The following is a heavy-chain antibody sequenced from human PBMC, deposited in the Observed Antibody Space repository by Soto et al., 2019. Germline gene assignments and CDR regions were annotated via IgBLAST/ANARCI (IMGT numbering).Heavy chain of an antibody. CDR1: EGTFSSYT. Sequence: QVQLVQSGAEVKKPGSSVKVSCKASEGTFSSYTISWVGQAPGQGLEWMGRIIPILGIANNAQKFQGRVTITADKSTSTAYMELSSLRSEDTAVYYCARREGDYWGQGTLVTVSS. CDR2: IIPILGIA. J-gene: IGHJ4*02. CDR3: ARREGDY. V-gene: IGHV1-69*02.